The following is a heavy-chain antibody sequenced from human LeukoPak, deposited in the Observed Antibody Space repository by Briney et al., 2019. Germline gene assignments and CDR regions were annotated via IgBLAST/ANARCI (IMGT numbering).Heavy chain of an antibody. D-gene: IGHD2-2*01. CDR3: ATSPSIPAAPNDY. Sequence: GATVKISCKASGSTVTDYYIHWVQRAPGKGLEWMGRVDPEEGETIYADRFQGRLIITADTFTDTAYMELSSLRSEDTAVYFCATSPSIPAAPNDYWGQGTLVTVSS. CDR1: GSTVTDYY. V-gene: IGHV1-69-2*01. CDR2: VDPEEGET. J-gene: IGHJ4*02.